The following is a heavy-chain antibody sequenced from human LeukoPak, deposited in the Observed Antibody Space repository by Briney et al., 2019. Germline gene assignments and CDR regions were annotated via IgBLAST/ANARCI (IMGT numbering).Heavy chain of an antibody. J-gene: IGHJ4*02. D-gene: IGHD3-10*01. CDR2: IYYSGST. CDR3: ARGATMVRGVIIYFDY. Sequence: SETLSLTCTVSGGSISSGGYYWSWIRQHPGKGLEWIGYIYYSGSTYYNPSLKSRVTISADTSKNQFSLKLSSVTAADTAVYYCARGATMVRGVIIYFDYWGQGTLVTVSS. V-gene: IGHV4-31*03. CDR1: GGSISSGGYY.